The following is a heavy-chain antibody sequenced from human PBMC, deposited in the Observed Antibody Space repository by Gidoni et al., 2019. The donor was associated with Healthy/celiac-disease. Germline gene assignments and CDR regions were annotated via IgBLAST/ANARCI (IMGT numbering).Heavy chain of an antibody. V-gene: IGHV3-43*01. CDR2: ISWDGGST. D-gene: IGHD2-15*01. CDR3: AREWVVGYYFDY. J-gene: IGHJ4*02. CDR1: GFTFDDYT. Sequence: EVQLVESGGVVVQPGGSLRLSCAASGFTFDDYTMHWVRQAPGKGLEWVSLISWDGGSTYYADSVKGRFTISRDNSKNSLYLQMNSLRTEDTALYYCAREWVVGYYFDYWGQGTLVTVSS.